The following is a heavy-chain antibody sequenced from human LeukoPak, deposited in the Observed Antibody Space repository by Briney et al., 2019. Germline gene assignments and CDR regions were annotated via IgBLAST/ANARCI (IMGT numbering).Heavy chain of an antibody. Sequence: SETLSLTCAVYGGSFSGYYWSWIREPPGKGLEWIGEINHSGSTNYNPSLKSRVTISVDTSKNQFSLKLSSVTAADTAVYYCARANSSGLVDYWGQGTLVTVSS. CDR1: GGSFSGYY. V-gene: IGHV4-34*01. D-gene: IGHD3-22*01. J-gene: IGHJ4*02. CDR2: INHSGST. CDR3: ARANSSGLVDY.